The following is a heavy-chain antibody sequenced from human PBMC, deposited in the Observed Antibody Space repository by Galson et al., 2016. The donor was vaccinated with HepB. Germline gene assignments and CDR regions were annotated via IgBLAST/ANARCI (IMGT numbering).Heavy chain of an antibody. CDR1: GFTFSNYV. Sequence: SLRLSCAASGFTFSNYVMHWVRQAPGEGLEWVAVISYDGSNKFYADSVKGRFTISRDNSKNTLYLQMDSLGAEDTAVYYCARGEGITFDGVIAPYYYYFDYWGQGTLVTVSS. V-gene: IGHV3-30-3*01. CDR2: ISYDGSNK. J-gene: IGHJ4*02. CDR3: ARGEGITFDGVIAPYYYYFDY. D-gene: IGHD3-16*02.